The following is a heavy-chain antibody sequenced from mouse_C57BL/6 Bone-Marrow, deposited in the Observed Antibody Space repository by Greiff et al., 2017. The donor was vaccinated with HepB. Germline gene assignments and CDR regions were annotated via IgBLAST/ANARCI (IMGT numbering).Heavy chain of an antibody. D-gene: IGHD1-1*01. CDR1: GFTFTDYY. V-gene: IGHV7-3*01. Sequence: DVHLVESGGGLVQPGGSLSLSCAASGFTFTDYYMSWVRQPPGKALEWLGFIRNKANGYTTEYSASVKGRFTISRDNSQSILYLQMNALRAEDSATYYCASYYGSSYGGYFDVWGTGTTVTVSS. CDR2: IRNKANGYTT. CDR3: ASYYGSSYGGYFDV. J-gene: IGHJ1*03.